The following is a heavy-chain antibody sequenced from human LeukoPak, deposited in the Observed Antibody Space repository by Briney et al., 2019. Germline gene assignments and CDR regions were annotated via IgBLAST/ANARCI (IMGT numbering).Heavy chain of an antibody. Sequence: PSETLSLTCAVSGGSISSSNWWSWVRQPPGKGLEWIGEIYHSGSTNYNPSLKSRVTISVDTSKNQFSLKLSSVTAADTAVYYCARRPVGRFGIAATYRGPRAPAAFDYWGQGTLVTVSS. D-gene: IGHD6-13*01. CDR3: ARRPVGRFGIAATYRGPRAPAAFDY. CDR1: GGSISSSNW. CDR2: IYHSGST. J-gene: IGHJ4*02. V-gene: IGHV4-4*02.